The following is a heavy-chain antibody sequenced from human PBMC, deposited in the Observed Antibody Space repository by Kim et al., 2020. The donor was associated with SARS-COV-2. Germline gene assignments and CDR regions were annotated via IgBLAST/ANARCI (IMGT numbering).Heavy chain of an antibody. D-gene: IGHD1-26*01. J-gene: IGHJ4*02. V-gene: IGHV3-53*01. CDR2: IYSGGST. CDR1: GFTVSSNY. Sequence: GGSLRLSCAASGFTVSSNYMSWVRQAPGKGLEWVSVIYSGGSTYYADSVKGRFTISRDNSKNTLYLQMNGLRAEDTAVYYCARESAEVGATDYWGQGTLVTVSS. CDR3: ARESAEVGATDY.